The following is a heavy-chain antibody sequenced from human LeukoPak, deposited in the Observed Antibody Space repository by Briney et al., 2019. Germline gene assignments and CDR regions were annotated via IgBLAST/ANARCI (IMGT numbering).Heavy chain of an antibody. CDR3: ARNHYYDSSGIDY. CDR1: GFIFNTYE. CDR2: ISSSGNSI. J-gene: IGHJ4*02. V-gene: IGHV3-48*03. Sequence: GGSLRLSCAASGFIFNTYEMNWVRQAPGKGLEWVAYISSSGNSIYYADSVKGRFTISRDNAKNSLYLQMNSLRAEDTAVYYCARNHYYDSSGIDYWGQGTLVTVSS. D-gene: IGHD3-22*01.